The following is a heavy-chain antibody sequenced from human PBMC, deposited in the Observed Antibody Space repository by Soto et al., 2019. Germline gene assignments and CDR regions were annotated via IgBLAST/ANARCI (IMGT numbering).Heavy chain of an antibody. CDR3: ASPPQYSSGWLDY. V-gene: IGHV3-21*04. Sequence: GGSLRLSCAASGFTFSSYSMNWVRQAPGKGLEWVSSISSSSSYIYYADSVKGRFAISRDNAKNSLYLQMNSLRSEDTAVYYCASPPQYSSGWLDYWGQGTLVTVSS. D-gene: IGHD6-19*01. J-gene: IGHJ4*02. CDR1: GFTFSSYS. CDR2: ISSSSSYI.